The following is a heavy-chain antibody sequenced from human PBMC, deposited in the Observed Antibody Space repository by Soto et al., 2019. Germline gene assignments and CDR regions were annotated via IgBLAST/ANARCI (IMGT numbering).Heavy chain of an antibody. CDR1: DGSISSDY. J-gene: IGHJ5*02. D-gene: IGHD1-26*01. CDR2: IYGTGTT. CDR3: AGFSSGTYLFDL. V-gene: IGHV4-59*01. Sequence: SETLALTCTVSDGSISSDYWSLIRQPPGKGLEWIGYIYGTGTTNYSPSPTNRVTISVDMSKNQFSLRLSSVTAAGTAVYYCAGFSSGTYLFDLWGQGTPVTVS.